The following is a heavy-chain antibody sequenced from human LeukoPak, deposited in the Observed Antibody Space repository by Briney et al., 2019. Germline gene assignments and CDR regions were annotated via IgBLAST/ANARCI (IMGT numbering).Heavy chain of an antibody. D-gene: IGHD2-2*01. Sequence: SVKVSCKASGGTFSSYTISWLRQAPGQGLEWMGRIIPILGIANYAQKFQGRVTITADKSTSTAYMELSSLRSEDTAVYYCARALVPAASVDDWGQRTLVTVSS. CDR3: ARALVPAASVDD. V-gene: IGHV1-69*02. CDR1: GGTFSSYT. J-gene: IGHJ4*02. CDR2: IIPILGIA.